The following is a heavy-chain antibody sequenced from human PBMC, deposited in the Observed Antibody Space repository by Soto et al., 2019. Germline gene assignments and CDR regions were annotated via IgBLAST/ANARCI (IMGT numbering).Heavy chain of an antibody. CDR2: ISAYNGNT. CDR3: ARDRGSYALDS. Sequence: QVQLVQSEAEVEKPGASVKVSCKASGYTFTSYGISWVRQAPGQGLEWMGWISAYNGNTNYAQKLQGRVTMTTDTSTSTANMELRSLRSDDTAVYYCARDRGSYALDSWGQGTLVTVSS. D-gene: IGHD1-26*01. V-gene: IGHV1-18*01. J-gene: IGHJ4*02. CDR1: GYTFTSYG.